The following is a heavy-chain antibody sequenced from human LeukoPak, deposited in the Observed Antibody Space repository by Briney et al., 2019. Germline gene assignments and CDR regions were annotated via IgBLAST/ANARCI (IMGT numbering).Heavy chain of an antibody. CDR1: GFAFSSST. J-gene: IGHJ3*02. Sequence: GGSLRLSCAASGFAFSSSTMNWVRQAPGKGLEWVSSISGSSSYIYYADSVKGRFTISRDNSKNTLYLQMNSLRAEDTAVYYCARGGDAFDIWGQGTLVTVSS. CDR2: ISGSSSYI. CDR3: ARGGDAFDI. V-gene: IGHV3-21*01.